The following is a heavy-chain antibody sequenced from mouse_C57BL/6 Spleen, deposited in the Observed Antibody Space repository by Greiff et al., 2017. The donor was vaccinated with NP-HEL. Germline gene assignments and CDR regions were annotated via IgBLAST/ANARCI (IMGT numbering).Heavy chain of an antibody. J-gene: IGHJ1*03. Sequence: QVQLKESGPGILQSSQTLSLTCSFSGFSLRTSGMGVSWIRQPSGKGLEWLAHIYWDDDKRYNPSLQGRLTISKDTSRNQVFLKITSVDTADTATYYCAYYYGSSYKGYFDVWGTGTTVTVSS. V-gene: IGHV8-12*01. CDR3: AYYYGSSYKGYFDV. CDR2: IYWDDDK. CDR1: GFSLRTSGMG. D-gene: IGHD1-1*01.